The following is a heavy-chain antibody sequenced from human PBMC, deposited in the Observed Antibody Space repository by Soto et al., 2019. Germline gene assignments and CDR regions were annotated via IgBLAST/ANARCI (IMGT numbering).Heavy chain of an antibody. CDR2: IIPIFGTA. J-gene: IGHJ4*02. V-gene: IGHV1-69*13. CDR3: ARDRSSFTPWCDY. CDR1: GGTFSSYA. D-gene: IGHD6-6*01. Sequence: SVKVSCKASGGTFSSYAISWVRQAPGQGLEWMGGIIPIFGTANYAQKFQGRVTITADESTSTAYMELSSLRSEDTAVYYCARDRSSFTPWCDYWGQGXLVTVSS.